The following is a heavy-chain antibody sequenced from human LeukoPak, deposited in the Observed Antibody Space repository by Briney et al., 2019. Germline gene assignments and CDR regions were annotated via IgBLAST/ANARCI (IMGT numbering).Heavy chain of an antibody. CDR3: AGQVPPRYAFDI. V-gene: IGHV4-30-2*01. Sequence: PSETLSLTCTVSGGSISSGGYYWSWIRQPPGKGLEWIGYIYHSGSTYYNPSLKSRVTISVDRSKNQFSLKLSSVTAADTAVYYCAGQVPPRYAFDIWGQGTMVTVSS. CDR1: GGSISSGGYY. CDR2: IYHSGST. D-gene: IGHD3-10*01. J-gene: IGHJ3*02.